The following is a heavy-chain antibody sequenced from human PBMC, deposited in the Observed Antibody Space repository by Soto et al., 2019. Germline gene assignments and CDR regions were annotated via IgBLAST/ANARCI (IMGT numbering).Heavy chain of an antibody. V-gene: IGHV1-69*13. CDR2: IIPVFGRP. J-gene: IGHJ1*01. D-gene: IGHD6-25*01. Sequence: SGKVCCKASGGSFSGFGISWVRQAPGQGLEWMGGIIPVFGRPNYAQRFRGRLTITADESTNTVYLELIDLRPEDTAVYYCAREGSGYNLWGQGTQVTVSS. CDR1: GGSFSGFG. CDR3: AREGSGYNL.